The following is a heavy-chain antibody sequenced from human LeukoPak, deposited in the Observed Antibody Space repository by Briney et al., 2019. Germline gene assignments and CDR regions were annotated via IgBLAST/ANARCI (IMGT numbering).Heavy chain of an antibody. Sequence: GGSLRLSCAASEFTFSSYSMNWVRQAPGKGLEWVSYITNSGNSKSYADSVKGRFTISRDNSKNTLYLQMNSLRAEDTAVYYCAKDTRLGRITIFGVVPYYFDYWGQGTLVTVSS. CDR2: ITNSGNSK. CDR3: AKDTRLGRITIFGVVPYYFDY. CDR1: EFTFSSYS. V-gene: IGHV3-48*01. D-gene: IGHD3-3*01. J-gene: IGHJ4*02.